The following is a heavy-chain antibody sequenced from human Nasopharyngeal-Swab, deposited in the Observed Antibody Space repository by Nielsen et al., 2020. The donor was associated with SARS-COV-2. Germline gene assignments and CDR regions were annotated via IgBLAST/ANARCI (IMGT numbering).Heavy chain of an antibody. V-gene: IGHV3-7*01. CDR3: ARDGYDFWSGYHGWFDP. CDR1: GFTFSSYW. Sequence: GESLKISCAASGFTFSSYWMSWVRQAPGKGLEWVANIKQDGSEKYYVDSVKGRFTISRDNAKNSLYLQMNSLRAEDTAVYYCARDGYDFWSGYHGWFDPWGQGTLVTVSS. J-gene: IGHJ5*02. CDR2: IKQDGSEK. D-gene: IGHD3-3*01.